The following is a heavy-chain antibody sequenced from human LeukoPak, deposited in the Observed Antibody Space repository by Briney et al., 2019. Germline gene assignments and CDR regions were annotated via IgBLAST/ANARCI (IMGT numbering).Heavy chain of an antibody. D-gene: IGHD1-26*01. V-gene: IGHV3-11*01. J-gene: IGHJ6*03. CDR3: AKDAGGYYYYYMGV. CDR2: ISSTGNDI. CDR1: GFTFSDSY. Sequence: GGSLRLSCAASGFTFSDSYMNWVRQAPGKGLERVSYISSTGNDIYYIDSVKGRFTISRDNAKNSLYLQMNSLRPEDTALYYCAKDAGGYYYYYMGVWGKGTTVTISS.